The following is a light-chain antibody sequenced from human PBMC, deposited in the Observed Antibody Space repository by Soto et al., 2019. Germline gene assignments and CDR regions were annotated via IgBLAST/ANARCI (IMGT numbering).Light chain of an antibody. CDR1: SSDIGGYNY. CDR2: DVS. Sequence: QSALTQPASVSGSPGQSITISCTGTSSDIGGYNYVSWYQQHPGKAPKLMIYDVSNRPSGVSNRFSGSKSGNTAFLTISGLQAEDEADYYCSSYTSSSTLRGIFGTGTKLTVL. J-gene: IGLJ1*01. V-gene: IGLV2-14*01. CDR3: SSYTSSSTLRGI.